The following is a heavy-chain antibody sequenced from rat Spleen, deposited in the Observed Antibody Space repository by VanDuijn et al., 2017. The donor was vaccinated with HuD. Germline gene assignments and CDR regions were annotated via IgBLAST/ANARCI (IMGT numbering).Heavy chain of an antibody. CDR2: ISYDGSST. V-gene: IGHV5-29*01. Sequence: EVQLVESDGGLVQPGRSLKLSCAASGFTFSDYGMAWVRQAPTKGLEWVATISYDGSSTYYRDSVKGRFTISRDNDNSTLHLQMGSLRSEDTATYYCTTWDYYDNRFDYWGQGVMVTVSS. CDR1: GFTFSDYG. J-gene: IGHJ2*01. D-gene: IGHD1-6*01. CDR3: TTWDYYDNRFDY.